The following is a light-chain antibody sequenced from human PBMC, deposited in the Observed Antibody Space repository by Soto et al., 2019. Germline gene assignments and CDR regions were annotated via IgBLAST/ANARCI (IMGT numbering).Light chain of an antibody. V-gene: IGLV1-44*01. CDR3: AAWDYRLSGQV. Sequence: QSVPTQPPSASGTPGQRVTISCSGSRSNIASNSVNWYQQLPGTAPRLLMYGNDQRPSGVPDRFAGSRSGTSASLAISGLQSEDEAEYYCAAWDYRLSGQVFGGGTQLTVL. J-gene: IGLJ2*01. CDR1: RSNIASNS. CDR2: GND.